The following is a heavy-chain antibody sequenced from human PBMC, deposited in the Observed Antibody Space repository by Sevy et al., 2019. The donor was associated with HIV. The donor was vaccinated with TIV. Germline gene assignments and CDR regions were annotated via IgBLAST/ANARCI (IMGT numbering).Heavy chain of an antibody. CDR3: ARDTTVTSGVVY. V-gene: IGHV3-53*01. Sequence: GGSLRLSCAASGFSVYTKYMSWVRQAPGKGLEWVSVIYGPNSTHYADSVKGRFTISRDKSKNMLSLQMNSLRAEDTAMYYCARDTTVTSGVVYWSQGTLVTVSS. J-gene: IGHJ4*02. CDR2: IYGPNST. CDR1: GFSVYTKY. D-gene: IGHD4-17*01.